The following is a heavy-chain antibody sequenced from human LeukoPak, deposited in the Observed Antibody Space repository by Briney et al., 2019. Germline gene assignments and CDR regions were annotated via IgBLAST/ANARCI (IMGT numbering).Heavy chain of an antibody. CDR2: IYSGGST. D-gene: IGHD2/OR15-2a*01. J-gene: IGHJ5*02. CDR1: GFTVSSDY. V-gene: IGHV3-53*01. Sequence: GGSLRLSCAASGFTVSSDYMSWVRQAPGKGLEWVSVIYSGGSTYYADSVKGRFTISRDNSKNTLYLQMNSLRAEDTAVYYCARDRIAWFDPWGQGTLVTVSS. CDR3: ARDRIAWFDP.